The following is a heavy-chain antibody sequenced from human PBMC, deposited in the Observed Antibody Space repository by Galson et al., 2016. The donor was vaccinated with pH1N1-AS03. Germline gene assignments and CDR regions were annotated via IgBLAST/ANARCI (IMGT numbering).Heavy chain of an antibody. D-gene: IGHD6-13*01. Sequence: SLRLSCAASGFTFTDYYMTWIRQAPGKGLELISYISSRGGTKYYAGSVKGRFAISRDDTKKSVYLQMDRLRVEDTAVYYCARDWGFSWTSRPTFDFWGQGTMVAVSA. CDR3: ARDWGFSWTSRPTFDF. CDR2: ISSRGGTK. V-gene: IGHV3-11*01. J-gene: IGHJ3*01. CDR1: GFTFTDYY.